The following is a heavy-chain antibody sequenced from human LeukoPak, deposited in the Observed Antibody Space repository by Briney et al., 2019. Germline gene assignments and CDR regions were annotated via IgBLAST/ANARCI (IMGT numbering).Heavy chain of an antibody. Sequence: PGGSLRLSCAASGFTFSSYGMHWVRQAPGKGLVWVAFIRYDGSNKYYADSVKGRFTISRDNSKNTLYLQMNSLRAEDTAVYYFAIMSENIPDYWGQGTLVTVSS. J-gene: IGHJ4*02. CDR3: AIMSENIPDY. CDR1: GFTFSSYG. V-gene: IGHV3-30*02. CDR2: IRYDGSNK. D-gene: IGHD2/OR15-2a*01.